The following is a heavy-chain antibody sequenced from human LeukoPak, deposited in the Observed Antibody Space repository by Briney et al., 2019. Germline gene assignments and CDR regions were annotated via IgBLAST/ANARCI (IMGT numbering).Heavy chain of an antibody. Sequence: GGSLRLSCAASGFTFSSYWMSWVRQAPGKGLEWVANIKQGGSETYYVDSVKGRFTISRDNAKNSLYLQMNSLRPEDTAVYYCARFITGTYDTTGYYYRSHFDYWGQGTLVTVSS. CDR1: GFTFSSYW. CDR2: IKQGGSET. J-gene: IGHJ4*02. D-gene: IGHD3-22*01. V-gene: IGHV3-7*01. CDR3: ARFITGTYDTTGYYYRSHFDY.